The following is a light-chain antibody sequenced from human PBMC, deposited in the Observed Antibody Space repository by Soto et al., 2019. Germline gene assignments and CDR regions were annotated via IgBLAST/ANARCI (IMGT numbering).Light chain of an antibody. Sequence: AIQLTQYPSSLSASVGDRVTITCRASQGISSALAWYQQKPGKSPNLLIYEVSSLESGVPSRFSSSGFGTDFTLTISSLQPEDFATYYCQQFNTYPALTFGGGTKVEIK. J-gene: IGKJ4*01. V-gene: IGKV1-13*02. CDR2: EVS. CDR1: QGISSA. CDR3: QQFNTYPALT.